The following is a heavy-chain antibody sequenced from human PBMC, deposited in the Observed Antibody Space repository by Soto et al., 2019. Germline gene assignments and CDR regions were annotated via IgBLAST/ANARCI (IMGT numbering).Heavy chain of an antibody. CDR2: IIPIFGTA. D-gene: IGHD2-2*01. CDR1: GGTFSSYA. V-gene: IGHV1-69*13. J-gene: IGHJ5*02. CDR3: AREWLSSTSQQDNNWFDP. Sequence: GASVKVSCKAPGGTFSSYAISWVRQAPGQGLEWMGGIIPIFGTANYAQKFQGRVTITADESTSTAYMELSSLRSEDTALYYCAREWLSSTSQQDNNWFDPWGQGTLVTVSS.